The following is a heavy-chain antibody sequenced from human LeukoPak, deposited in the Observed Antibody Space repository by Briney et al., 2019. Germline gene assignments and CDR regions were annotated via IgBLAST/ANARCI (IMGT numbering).Heavy chain of an antibody. V-gene: IGHV1-2*02. Sequence: GASVKVSCKASGGTFSSYAISWVRQAPGQGLEWMGWINPNSGGTNYAQKFQGRVTMTRDTSISTAYMELSRLRSDDTAVYYCARVGALGTREYSSSSSLGYWGQGTLVTVSS. J-gene: IGHJ4*02. D-gene: IGHD6-6*01. CDR1: GGTFSSYA. CDR3: ARVGALGTREYSSSSSLGY. CDR2: INPNSGGT.